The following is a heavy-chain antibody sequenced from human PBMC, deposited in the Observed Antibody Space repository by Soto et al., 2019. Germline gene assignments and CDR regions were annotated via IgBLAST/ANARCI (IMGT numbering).Heavy chain of an antibody. CDR2: IIPIFGTA. V-gene: IGHV1-69*12. D-gene: IGHD6-19*01. Sequence: QVQLVQSGAEVKTHGSSVKVSCKASGGTFSSYAISWVRQAPGQGLEWMGGIIPIFGTANYAQKFQGRVTITADESTSTAYMELSSLRSEDTAVYYCARLRMGSGWYYFDYWGQGTLVTVSS. CDR1: GGTFSSYA. CDR3: ARLRMGSGWYYFDY. J-gene: IGHJ4*02.